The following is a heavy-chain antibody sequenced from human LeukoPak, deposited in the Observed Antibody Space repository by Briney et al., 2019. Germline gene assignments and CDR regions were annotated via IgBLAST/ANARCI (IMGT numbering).Heavy chain of an antibody. V-gene: IGHV3-74*01. J-gene: IGHJ4*02. CDR1: GFSFSRYW. Sequence: GGSLRLSCVASGFSFSRYWMHWVRQAPGKGLVWVSRINSDGSSTNNADSVKGRFTISRDNAKNTLYLQMNSLRAEDTAVYYCTTLAASGWSDYWGQGTLVTVSS. D-gene: IGHD6-19*01. CDR2: INSDGSST. CDR3: TTLAASGWSDY.